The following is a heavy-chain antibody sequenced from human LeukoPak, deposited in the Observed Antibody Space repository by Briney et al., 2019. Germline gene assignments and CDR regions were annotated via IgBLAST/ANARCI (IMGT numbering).Heavy chain of an antibody. CDR2: IYYSGST. D-gene: IGHD3-22*01. CDR3: ATQNLYYYDSSGSFDY. J-gene: IGHJ4*02. Sequence: SETLSLTCTVSGGSISSYYWSWIRQPPGKGLEWIGYIYYSGSTNYNHSLKSRVTISVDTSKNQFSLKLSSVTAADTAVYYCATQNLYYYDSSGSFDYWGQGTLVTVSS. V-gene: IGHV4-59*01. CDR1: GGSISSYY.